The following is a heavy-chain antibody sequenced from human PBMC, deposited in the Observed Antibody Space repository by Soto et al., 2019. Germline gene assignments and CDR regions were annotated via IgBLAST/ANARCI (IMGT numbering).Heavy chain of an antibody. CDR1: GFTFSSYA. V-gene: IGHV3-23*01. Sequence: SLRLSCAASGFTFSSYAMSWVRQAPGKGLEWVSAISGSGGSTYYADSVKGRFTISRDNSKNTLYLQMNSLRAEDTAVYYCAKAGDPHYDFWSGYYRFGWFDPWGQGTLVTVSS. CDR3: AKAGDPHYDFWSGYYRFGWFDP. D-gene: IGHD3-3*01. J-gene: IGHJ5*02. CDR2: ISGSGGST.